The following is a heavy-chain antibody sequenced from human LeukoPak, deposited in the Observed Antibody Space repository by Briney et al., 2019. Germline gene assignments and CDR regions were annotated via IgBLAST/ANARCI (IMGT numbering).Heavy chain of an antibody. CDR1: GFTFSSYG. CDR3: ARGLMGIAAAGTVYYYGMDV. V-gene: IGHV3-33*01. D-gene: IGHD6-13*01. CDR2: IWYDGSNK. J-gene: IGHJ6*02. Sequence: GGSLRLSCAASGFTFSSYGMHWVRQAPGKGLEWVAVIWYDGSNKYYADSVKGRFTISRDNSKNTLYLQMNSLRAEDTAVYYCARGLMGIAAAGTVYYYGMDVWGQGTTVTVSS.